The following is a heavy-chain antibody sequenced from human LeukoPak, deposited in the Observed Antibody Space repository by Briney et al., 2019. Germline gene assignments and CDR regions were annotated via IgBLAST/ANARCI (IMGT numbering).Heavy chain of an antibody. D-gene: IGHD3-22*01. CDR3: ARGIYYDSSGPDY. CDR1: GGSFSGYY. Sequence: KPSETLSLTCAVYGGSFSGYYWSWIRQPPGKGLEWIGEINHSGSTNYNPSLKSRVTISVDTSKNQFSLKLSSVTAADTAVYYCARGIYYDSSGPDYWGQGILVTVSS. V-gene: IGHV4-34*01. CDR2: INHSGST. J-gene: IGHJ4*02.